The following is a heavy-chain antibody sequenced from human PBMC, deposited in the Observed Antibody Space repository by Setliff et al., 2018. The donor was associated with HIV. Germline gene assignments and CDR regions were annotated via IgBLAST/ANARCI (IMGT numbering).Heavy chain of an antibody. V-gene: IGHV4-39*01. CDR2: IYYTGST. CDR1: GGSISSNNYY. D-gene: IGHD4-4*01. J-gene: IGHJ4*02. Sequence: SETLSLTCTVSGGSISSNNYYWGWIRQPPGKGLEWIGSIYYTGSTNYNPSLKSRVTISVDTSKNQFSLKLSSVTAADTAVYYCAAFFVTPMTTQDFWGQGTLVTVSS. CDR3: AAFFVTPMTTQDF.